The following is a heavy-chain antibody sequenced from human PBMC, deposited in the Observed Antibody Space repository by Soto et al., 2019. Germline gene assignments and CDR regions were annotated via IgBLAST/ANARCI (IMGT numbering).Heavy chain of an antibody. CDR1: GFIFTNFY. Sequence: GASVKVSCKASGFIFTNFYVHWVRQAPGQGLEWMGLINPSAGRTTYSQNFQGRVTMTRDTSAGTIYMVLSSLRSEDTAVYYCARVRVRSTTAEYFFFAMYVWG. D-gene: IGHD1-26*01. CDR2: INPSAGRT. J-gene: IGHJ6*02. V-gene: IGHV1-46*01. CDR3: ARVRVRSTTAEYFFFAMYV.